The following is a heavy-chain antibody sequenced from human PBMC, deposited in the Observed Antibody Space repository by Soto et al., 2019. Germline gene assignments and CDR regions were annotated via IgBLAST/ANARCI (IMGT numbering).Heavy chain of an antibody. D-gene: IGHD2-21*01. Sequence: QVQLVQSGAEVRKPGSSVKVSCEASGGSFISYIFTWVRQAPGQGLEWMGRSIPIQGRADYALKFQDRVTITADGSTQTVYMELRSLRPEDTALYYCATSLVFVDHAYMDVWGKGTTVTVAS. CDR3: ATSLVFVDHAYMDV. J-gene: IGHJ6*03. CDR1: GGSFISYI. V-gene: IGHV1-69*02. CDR2: SIPIQGRA.